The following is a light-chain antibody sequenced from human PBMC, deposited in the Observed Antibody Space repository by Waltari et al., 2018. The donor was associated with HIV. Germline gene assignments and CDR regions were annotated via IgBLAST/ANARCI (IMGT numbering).Light chain of an antibody. Sequence: QSALTQPASVSGSPGQSIVLPCTGRSSDIRYYDYVSWYQQYPGQAPKALIYGVTSRPSGTSSRFSGSKSATTAFLAISKLQTDDEADYFCSSYTRRGTVVFGGGTRLTVL. J-gene: IGLJ2*01. CDR1: SSDIRYYDY. CDR3: SSYTRRGTVV. V-gene: IGLV2-14*01. CDR2: GVT.